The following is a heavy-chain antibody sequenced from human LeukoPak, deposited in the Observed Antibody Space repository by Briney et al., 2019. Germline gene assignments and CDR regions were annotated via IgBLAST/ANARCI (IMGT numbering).Heavy chain of an antibody. D-gene: IGHD2/OR15-2a*01. Sequence: SETLSLTCTVSGGSISSYHWSWIRQPPGKGLEWIGYIYYSGSTNYNPSLKSRVTISVDTSKNQFSLKLSSVTAADTAVYYCARSNYYYYGMDVWGQGTTVTVSS. CDR2: IYYSGST. J-gene: IGHJ6*02. CDR3: ARSNYYYYGMDV. CDR1: GGSISSYH. V-gene: IGHV4-59*08.